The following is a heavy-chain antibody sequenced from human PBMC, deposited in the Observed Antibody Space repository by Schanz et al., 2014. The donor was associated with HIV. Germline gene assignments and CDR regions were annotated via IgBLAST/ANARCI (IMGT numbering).Heavy chain of an antibody. Sequence: EVQLVESGGGVVRPGGSLRLSCAASGFTFDDYGMSWVRQAPGKGLEWVSGITWNSGSKGYADSVKGRFTISRDNAKNFLYLQMNSLRAEDTALYYCAKDMGSGSYEAFDIWGQGTMVTVSS. CDR2: ITWNSGSK. V-gene: IGHV3-20*04. D-gene: IGHD1-26*01. J-gene: IGHJ3*02. CDR3: AKDMGSGSYEAFDI. CDR1: GFTFDDYG.